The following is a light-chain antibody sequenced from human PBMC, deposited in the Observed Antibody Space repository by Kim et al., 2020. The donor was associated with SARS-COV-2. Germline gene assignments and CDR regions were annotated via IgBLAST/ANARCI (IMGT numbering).Light chain of an antibody. V-gene: IGKV3-15*01. CDR1: QSVSSS. Sequence: SVSPGERATLSCRASQSVSSSLAWYQQKRGQPPSLLVYGASTRATGIPARFSGSGSGTDFTLTISSLQSEDFAVYYCQQYNNWPYTFGQGTKLEI. J-gene: IGKJ2*01. CDR2: GAS. CDR3: QQYNNWPYT.